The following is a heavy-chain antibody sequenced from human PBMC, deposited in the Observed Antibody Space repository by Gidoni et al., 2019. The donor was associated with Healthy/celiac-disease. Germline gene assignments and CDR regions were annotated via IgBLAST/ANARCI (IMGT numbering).Heavy chain of an antibody. V-gene: IGHV3-21*01. J-gene: IGHJ4*02. D-gene: IGHD6-19*01. Sequence: EVKLVESGGGLVRTGGSLRRYCAASGFTCSSYSMNWVRPAPGKALEWVSSISSISGNIYYEDSVKGRFTISRDNAKNSLYLQMNSLRAEDTAVYYCARDFSSGWDFDYWGQGTLVTVSS. CDR3: ARDFSSGWDFDY. CDR2: ISSISGNI. CDR1: GFTCSSYS.